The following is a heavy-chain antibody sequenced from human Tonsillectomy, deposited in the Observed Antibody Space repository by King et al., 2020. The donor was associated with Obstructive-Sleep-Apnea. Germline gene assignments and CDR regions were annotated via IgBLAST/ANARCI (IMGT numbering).Heavy chain of an antibody. Sequence: VQLVESGGGVVQPGRSLRLSCAASGFTFSSYAMHWVRQAPGKGLEWVAVISYDGSNKYYADSVKGRFTISRDNSKNTLYLQMNSLRAEDTAVYYCARGRRGVAVAFFYWGQGTLVTVSS. V-gene: IGHV3-30-3*01. CDR3: ARGRRGVAVAFFY. J-gene: IGHJ4*02. D-gene: IGHD6-19*01. CDR2: ISYDGSNK. CDR1: GFTFSSYA.